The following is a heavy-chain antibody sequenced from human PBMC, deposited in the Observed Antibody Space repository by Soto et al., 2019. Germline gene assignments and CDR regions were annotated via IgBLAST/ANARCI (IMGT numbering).Heavy chain of an antibody. J-gene: IGHJ6*02. Sequence: LSLTCTVSGGSSSSSSYYWGWIRQPPGKGLEWIGSIYYSGSTYYNPSLKSRVTISVDTSKNQFSLKLSSVTAADTAVYYCARRRQGRFLEWSQVYYYYGMDVWGQGTTVTVSS. CDR2: IYYSGST. CDR1: GGSSSSSSYY. V-gene: IGHV4-39*01. D-gene: IGHD3-3*01. CDR3: ARRRQGRFLEWSQVYYYYGMDV.